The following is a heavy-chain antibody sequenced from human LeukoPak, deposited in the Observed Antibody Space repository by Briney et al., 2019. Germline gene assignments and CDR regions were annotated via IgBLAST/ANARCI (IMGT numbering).Heavy chain of an antibody. Sequence: GGSLRLSCAASGFTFDDYAMHWVRQAPGKGLEWVSGISWNSGSIGYADSVKGRFSISRDNAKNSLYLQMNSLRVDDTAVYYCAREGILLGAFDIWGQGTMVTVSS. CDR1: GFTFDDYA. D-gene: IGHD2-15*01. J-gene: IGHJ3*02. V-gene: IGHV3-9*01. CDR3: AREGILLGAFDI. CDR2: ISWNSGSI.